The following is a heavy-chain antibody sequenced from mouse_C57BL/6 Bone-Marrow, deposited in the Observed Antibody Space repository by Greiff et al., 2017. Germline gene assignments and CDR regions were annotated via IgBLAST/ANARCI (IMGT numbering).Heavy chain of an antibody. J-gene: IGHJ2*01. CDR2: ISSGGSYT. CDR3: ARQGITTVVAPYYFDY. D-gene: IGHD1-1*01. CDR1: GFTFSSYG. Sequence: EVKLMESGGDLVKPGGSLKLSCAASGFTFSSYGMSWVRQTPDKRLEWVATISSGGSYTYYPYSVKGRFTIARDNAKNTLYLQMSSLKSEDTAMYYCARQGITTVVAPYYFDYWGQGTTLTVSS. V-gene: IGHV5-6*01.